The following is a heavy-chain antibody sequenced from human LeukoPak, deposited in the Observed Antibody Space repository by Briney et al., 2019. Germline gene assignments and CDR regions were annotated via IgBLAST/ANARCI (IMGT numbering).Heavy chain of an antibody. CDR1: GGSFSGYY. Sequence: SGTLSLTCAVYGGSFSGYYWSWIRQPPGKGLEWIGEINHSGSTNYNPSLKSRVTISVDTSKNQFSLKLSSVTAADTAVYYCARVRGSYFVDYWGQGTLVTVSS. CDR3: ARVRGSYFVDY. D-gene: IGHD1-26*01. CDR2: INHSGST. J-gene: IGHJ4*02. V-gene: IGHV4-34*01.